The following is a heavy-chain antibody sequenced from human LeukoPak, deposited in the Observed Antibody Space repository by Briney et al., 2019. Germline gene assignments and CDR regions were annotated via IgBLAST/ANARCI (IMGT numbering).Heavy chain of an antibody. Sequence: LAASVKVSCKASGYTFTVYYLHWVRQAPGQGLEWRGWINPNSGGTHFAQRFQGRVTMTRDTSISTAYMELSRLRSDDTAVYYCARAPSGYDSFDYWGQGTLVTVSS. CDR1: GYTFTVYY. D-gene: IGHD5-12*01. CDR2: INPNSGGT. V-gene: IGHV1-2*03. J-gene: IGHJ4*02. CDR3: ARAPSGYDSFDY.